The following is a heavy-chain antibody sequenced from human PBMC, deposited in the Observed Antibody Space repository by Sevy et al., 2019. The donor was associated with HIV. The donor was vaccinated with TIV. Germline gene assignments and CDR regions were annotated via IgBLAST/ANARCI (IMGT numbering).Heavy chain of an antibody. D-gene: IGHD1-26*01. Sequence: GGSLRLSCEASGFSFSDYTMSWVRQAPGKGLEWVSSMSSSITYTYYADSMKGRFTISRDNAKSSLYLQMNSLRAEDTGVYYCARDGGFIVRASRDYWGQGTLVTVSS. CDR1: GFSFSDYT. CDR3: ARDGGFIVRASRDY. J-gene: IGHJ4*02. CDR2: MSSSITYT. V-gene: IGHV3-21*03.